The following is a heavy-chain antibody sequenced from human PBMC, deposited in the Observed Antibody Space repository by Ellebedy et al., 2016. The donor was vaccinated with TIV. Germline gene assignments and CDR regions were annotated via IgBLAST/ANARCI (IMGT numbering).Heavy chain of an antibody. J-gene: IGHJ4*02. CDR3: ARVAPRKYDFWSGYYGLLDY. CDR2: INHSGST. CDR1: GGSFSGYY. Sequence: SETLSLTXAVYGGSFSGYYWSWIRQPPGKGLEWIGEINHSGSTNYNPSLKSRVTISVDTSKNQFSLKLSSVTAADTAVYYCARVAPRKYDFWSGYYGLLDYWGQGTLVTVSS. V-gene: IGHV4-34*01. D-gene: IGHD3-3*01.